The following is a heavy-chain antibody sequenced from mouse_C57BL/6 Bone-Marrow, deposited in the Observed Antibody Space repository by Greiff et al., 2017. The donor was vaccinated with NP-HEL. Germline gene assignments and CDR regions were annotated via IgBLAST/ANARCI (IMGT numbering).Heavy chain of an antibody. CDR3: ARVSSGYVGY. J-gene: IGHJ2*01. CDR2: IYPRSGNT. Sequence: QVQLKQSGAELARPGASVKLSCKASGYTFTSYGISWVKQRTGQGLEWIGEIYPRSGNTYYNEKFKGKATLTADKSSSTAYMELRSLTSEDSAVYFCARVSSGYVGYWGQGTTLTVSS. D-gene: IGHD3-2*02. CDR1: GYTFTSYG. V-gene: IGHV1-81*01.